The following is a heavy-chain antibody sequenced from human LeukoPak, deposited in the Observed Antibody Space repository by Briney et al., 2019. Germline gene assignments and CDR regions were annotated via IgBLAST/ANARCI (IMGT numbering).Heavy chain of an antibody. CDR2: IYFSGST. D-gene: IGHD4-11*01. Sequence: SETLSLTCTVFGCSISSGGYYWSWIPQHPGKGLEWIGYIYFSGSTNYNPSLKRRVTMSVVTSKNQFSLRLTSVTAADTATYYCARVGGSNFYNYGMDVWGQGTTVIVSS. CDR1: GCSISSGGYY. CDR3: ARVGGSNFYNYGMDV. J-gene: IGHJ6*02. V-gene: IGHV4-61*08.